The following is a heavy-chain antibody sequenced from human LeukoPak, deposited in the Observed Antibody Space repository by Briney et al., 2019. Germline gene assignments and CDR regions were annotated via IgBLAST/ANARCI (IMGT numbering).Heavy chain of an antibody. CDR2: IWYDGYNK. CDR3: TPGRDKYDSSDYPYYFDY. CDR1: GFTFSSFG. J-gene: IGHJ4*02. D-gene: IGHD3-22*01. Sequence: PGRSLRLSCAASGFTFSSFGMHWVRQAPGKGLEWVAVIWYDGYNKCYADSVKGRFTISRDNSKNTLYLQTNSLRAEDTAVYYCTPGRDKYDSSDYPYYFDYWGQGTLVTVSS. V-gene: IGHV3-33*01.